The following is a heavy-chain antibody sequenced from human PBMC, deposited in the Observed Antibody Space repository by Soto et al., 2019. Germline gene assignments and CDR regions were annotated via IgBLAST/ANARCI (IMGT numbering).Heavy chain of an antibody. CDR1: GGSISSSNW. J-gene: IGHJ6*02. Sequence: SETLSLTCAVSGGSISSSNWWSWVRQPPGKGLEWIGEIYHSGSTNYNPSLKSRVTISVDKSKNQFSLKLSSMTAADTAVYYCARGTDGSGGYYYYYYGMDVWGQGTTVTVSS. CDR3: ARGTDGSGGYYYYYYGMDV. CDR2: IYHSGST. V-gene: IGHV4-4*02. D-gene: IGHD3-10*01.